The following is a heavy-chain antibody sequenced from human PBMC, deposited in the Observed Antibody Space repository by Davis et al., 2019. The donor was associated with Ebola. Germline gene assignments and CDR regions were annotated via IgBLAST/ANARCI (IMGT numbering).Heavy chain of an antibody. J-gene: IGHJ1*01. CDR3: ARDPGGSGPSQH. Sequence: ASVKVSCKASGYTFTGYYMHWVRQAPGQGLEWMGWINPNSGGTNYAQKLQGRVTMTTDTSTSTAYMELRSLRSDDTAVYYCARDPGGSGPSQHWGQGTLVTVSS. V-gene: IGHV1-2*02. CDR2: INPNSGGT. CDR1: GYTFTGYY. D-gene: IGHD6-19*01.